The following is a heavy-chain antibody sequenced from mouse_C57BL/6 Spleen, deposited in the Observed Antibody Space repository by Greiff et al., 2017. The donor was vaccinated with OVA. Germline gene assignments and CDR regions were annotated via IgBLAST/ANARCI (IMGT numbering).Heavy chain of an antibody. V-gene: IGHV1-55*01. CDR2: IYPGSGST. CDR1: GYTFTSYW. J-gene: IGHJ4*01. CDR3: ARWGITTGYYAMDY. Sequence: QVQLQQPGAELVKPGASVKMSCKASGYTFTSYWITWVKQRPGQGLEWIGDIYPGSGSTNYNEKFKSKATLTVDTSSSTAYMQLSSLTSEDSAVYYCARWGITTGYYAMDYWGQGTSGTVSS. D-gene: IGHD2-4*01.